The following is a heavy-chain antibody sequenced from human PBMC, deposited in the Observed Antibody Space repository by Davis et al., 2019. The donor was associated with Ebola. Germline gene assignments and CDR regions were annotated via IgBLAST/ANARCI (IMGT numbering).Heavy chain of an antibody. CDR1: GGSMNNYY. D-gene: IGHD5-24*01. CDR2: IQGSGST. CDR3: ASSGDGNMWYRYFDN. J-gene: IGHJ4*02. V-gene: IGHV4-4*09. Sequence: PSETLSLTCTVSGGSMNNYYWNWIRQAPGKSLEWIGWIQGSGSTNYNPSLKSRLAMSVDTSRTQFSLKLTSVTAADTAFYFCASSGDGNMWYRYFDNWGQGTLVTVSS.